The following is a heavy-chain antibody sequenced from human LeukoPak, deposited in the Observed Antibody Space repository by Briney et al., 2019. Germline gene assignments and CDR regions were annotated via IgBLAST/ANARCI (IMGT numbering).Heavy chain of an antibody. CDR3: ARVRDGYNQFDY. CDR1: GGSISSGGYF. Sequence: PSETLSLTCAVSGGSISSGGYFWSWIRQPPGKGLEWIGYIYHSGSTYYNPSLKSRVTISVDRSKNQFSLKLSSVTAADTAVYYCARVRDGYNQFDYWGQGTLVTVPS. V-gene: IGHV4-30-2*01. J-gene: IGHJ4*02. CDR2: IYHSGST. D-gene: IGHD5-24*01.